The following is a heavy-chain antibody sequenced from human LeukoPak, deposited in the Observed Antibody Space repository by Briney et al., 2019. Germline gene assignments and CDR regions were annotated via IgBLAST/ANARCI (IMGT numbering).Heavy chain of an antibody. J-gene: IGHJ6*04. CDR1: GFTFSKYA. CDR3: AKEDLYEGMNF. V-gene: IGHV3-23*01. CDR2: ISDSGGFT. Sequence: GGSLRLSCAASGFTFSKYAMSWVRQAPGKGLEWVSTISDSGGFTYYADSVKGRFTISRDNSKKTLYLQMNGLRAVNTALYYCAKEDLYEGMNFWAKGPTVTVSS.